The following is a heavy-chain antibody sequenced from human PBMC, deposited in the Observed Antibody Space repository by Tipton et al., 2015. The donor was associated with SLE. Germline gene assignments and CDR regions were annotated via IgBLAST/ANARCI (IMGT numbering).Heavy chain of an antibody. V-gene: IGHV4-61*02. D-gene: IGHD4-11*01. CDR1: GGSISSGSYY. Sequence: TLSLTCTVSGGSISSGSYYWSWIRQPAGKGLEWIGRVYSTGSTNYNPSLKSRVTMSADTSKNQFSLNLNSVTAADTAFYYCARIGYSKDDVWGQGTTVTVSS. J-gene: IGHJ6*02. CDR3: ARIGYSKDDV. CDR2: VYSTGST.